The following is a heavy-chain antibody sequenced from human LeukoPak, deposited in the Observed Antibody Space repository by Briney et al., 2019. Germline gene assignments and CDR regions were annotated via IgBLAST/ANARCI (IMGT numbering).Heavy chain of an antibody. Sequence: GALRLSCAASGFTFSSYSMNWVRQAPGKGLEWVSYISTSGSTIYYADSVKGRFTISRDNAKNSLFLQMNSLKDEDTAVYYCARDYAYAFDIWGQGTMVTVSS. D-gene: IGHD4-17*01. V-gene: IGHV3-48*02. CDR1: GFTFSSYS. CDR2: ISTSGSTI. J-gene: IGHJ3*02. CDR3: ARDYAYAFDI.